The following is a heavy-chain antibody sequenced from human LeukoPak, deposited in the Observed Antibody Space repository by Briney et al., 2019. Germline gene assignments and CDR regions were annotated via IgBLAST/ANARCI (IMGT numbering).Heavy chain of an antibody. Sequence: GGSLRLSCAASGFALSSSVMGWVRQAPAKGLEWVSAISGNGDNTYYADSVKGRFTISRDNSKSTLYLQMNSLRAEDTAVYYCAKVEGASKASVYWGQGALVTVSS. V-gene: IGHV3-23*01. J-gene: IGHJ4*02. CDR2: ISGNGDNT. D-gene: IGHD1-1*01. CDR3: AKVEGASKASVY. CDR1: GFALSSSV.